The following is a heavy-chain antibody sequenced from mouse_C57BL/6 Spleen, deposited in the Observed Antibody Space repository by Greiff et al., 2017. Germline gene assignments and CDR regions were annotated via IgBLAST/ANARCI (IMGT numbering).Heavy chain of an antibody. J-gene: IGHJ2*01. CDR1: GYTFTDHH. CDR2: IFPGSGST. D-gene: IGHD4-1*01. Sequence: VQLQQSGPELVKPGASVKISCKASGYTFTDHHINWVKQRPGQGLEWIGWIFPGSGSTYYNEKFKGKATLTVDKTSSTAYMLLSSLTSEDPAVYFCARSGELGHFDYWGQGTTLTVSS. CDR3: ARSGELGHFDY. V-gene: IGHV1-75*01.